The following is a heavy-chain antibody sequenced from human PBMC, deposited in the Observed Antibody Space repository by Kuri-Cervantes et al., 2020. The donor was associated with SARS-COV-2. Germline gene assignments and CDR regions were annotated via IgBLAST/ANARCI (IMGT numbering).Heavy chain of an antibody. Sequence: GSLRLSCTVSGYSISSSYYWSWIRQPPGKGLEWIGYIYYSGSTNYNPSLKSRVTVSVDTSKNQLSLKLSSVTAADTAVYYCARVGVYCSSTSCYPNWFDPWGQGTLVTVSS. V-gene: IGHV4-59*08. D-gene: IGHD2-2*01. J-gene: IGHJ5*02. CDR2: IYYSGST. CDR3: ARVGVYCSSTSCYPNWFDP. CDR1: GYSISSSYY.